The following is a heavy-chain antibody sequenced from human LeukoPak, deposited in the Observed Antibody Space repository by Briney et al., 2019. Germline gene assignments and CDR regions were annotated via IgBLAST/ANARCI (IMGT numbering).Heavy chain of an antibody. D-gene: IGHD5-12*01. CDR1: GYTFSNYG. J-gene: IGHJ4*02. CDR3: ARGRGSTSRY. Sequence: ASVKVSCKASGYTFSNYGIIWVRQAPGQGLEWMGWITTDNGNTNYAQNLQGRVTMTTDTSTSTAYMELRSLRSDDTAVYYCARGRGSTSRYWGQGTLVTVSS. V-gene: IGHV1-18*01. CDR2: ITTDNGNT.